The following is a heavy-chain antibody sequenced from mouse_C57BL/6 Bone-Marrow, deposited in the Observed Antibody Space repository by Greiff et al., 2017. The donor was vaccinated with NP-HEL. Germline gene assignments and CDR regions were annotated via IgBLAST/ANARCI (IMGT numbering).Heavy chain of an antibody. D-gene: IGHD2-4*01. CDR3: ARGRTMITRAMDY. Sequence: VQLQQPGTELVKPGASVKLSCKASGYTFTSYWMHWVKQRPGQGLEWIGNINPSNGGTNYNEKFKSKATLTVDKSSSTAYMQLSSLTSEDSAVYYCARGRTMITRAMDYWGQGTSVTVSS. CDR2: INPSNGGT. J-gene: IGHJ4*01. CDR1: GYTFTSYW. V-gene: IGHV1-53*01.